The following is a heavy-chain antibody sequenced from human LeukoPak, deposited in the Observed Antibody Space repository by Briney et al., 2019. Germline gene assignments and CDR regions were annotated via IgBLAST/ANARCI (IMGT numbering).Heavy chain of an antibody. Sequence: GASVKVSCKASGYTFTSYGISWVRQAPGQGLEWMGWISAYNGNTNYAQRLQGRVTMTTDTSTSTAYMELRSLRSDDTAVYYCARTDPYDILTGYYPYYYYGIDVWGQGTTVTVSS. D-gene: IGHD3-9*01. V-gene: IGHV1-18*01. CDR1: GYTFTSYG. CDR3: ARTDPYDILTGYYPYYYYGIDV. CDR2: ISAYNGNT. J-gene: IGHJ6*02.